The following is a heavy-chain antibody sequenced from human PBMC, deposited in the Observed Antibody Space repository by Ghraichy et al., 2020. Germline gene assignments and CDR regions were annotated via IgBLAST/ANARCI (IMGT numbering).Heavy chain of an antibody. Sequence: SETLSLTCTVSGYSISSGYHWGWIRQPPGKGLEWIGSIYHSGNTYYNPYLKNRLTISVDTSKNQFSLRLISVTAADTAVYSCTRENDKHIDYWGQGTLVTVSS. J-gene: IGHJ4*02. CDR2: IYHSGNT. D-gene: IGHD3-9*01. CDR3: TRENDKHIDY. V-gene: IGHV4-38-2*02. CDR1: GYSISSGYH.